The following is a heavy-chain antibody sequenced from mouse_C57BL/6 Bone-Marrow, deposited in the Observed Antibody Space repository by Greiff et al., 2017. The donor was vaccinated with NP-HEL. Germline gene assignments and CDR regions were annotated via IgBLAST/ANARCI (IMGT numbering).Heavy chain of an antibody. V-gene: IGHV1-80*01. Sequence: VQLQQSGAELVKPGASVKISCKASGYEFSNYWMNWVKQRPGKGLEWIGKIYPGDGDNNLNGKFKDKATLTADKSSSTAYMQLSRLTSEDSAVYFCARGAYWGQGTLVTVSA. CDR1: GYEFSNYW. CDR3: ARGAY. CDR2: IYPGDGDN. J-gene: IGHJ3*01.